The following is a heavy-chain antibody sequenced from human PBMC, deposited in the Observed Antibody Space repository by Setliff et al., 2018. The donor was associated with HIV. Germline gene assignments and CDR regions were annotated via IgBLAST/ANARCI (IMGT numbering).Heavy chain of an antibody. J-gene: IGHJ5*02. CDR1: GGSFSDHY. Sequence: PSETLSLTCAVYGGSFSDHYWSWICQPPGKGLEWIGEINHSGSTNYNPSLKSRVTISVDTSKNQFSLKLSSVTASDTAVYYCARRYRIAARPKWFDPWGQGTRVTVSS. D-gene: IGHD6-6*01. V-gene: IGHV4-34*01. CDR3: ARRYRIAARPKWFDP. CDR2: INHSGST.